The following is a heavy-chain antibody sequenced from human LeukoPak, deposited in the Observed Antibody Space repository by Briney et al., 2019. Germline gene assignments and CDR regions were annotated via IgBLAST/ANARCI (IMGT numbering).Heavy chain of an antibody. Sequence: SETLSLTCTVSGASISSYYWTWIRQPPGKGLEWIGNIYYSGSTNYNPSLKGRVTISVDTSKKQFSLKLTSVTAADTAIYYCARRSDWFDPWGQGTLVTVSS. CDR1: GASISSYY. CDR2: IYYSGST. V-gene: IGHV4-59*08. CDR3: ARRSDWFDP. J-gene: IGHJ5*02.